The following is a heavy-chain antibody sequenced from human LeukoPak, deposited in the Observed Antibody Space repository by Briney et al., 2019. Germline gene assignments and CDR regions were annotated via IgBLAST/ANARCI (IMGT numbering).Heavy chain of an antibody. CDR3: ARDTYYFGMDV. J-gene: IGHJ6*02. V-gene: IGHV3-53*01. Sequence: GGSLRHSCAVSGFTVSTNYMTWVRQAPGKGLEWVSIIYSGGNTYYADSVNGRFTISRHNSKNTLYLQMNSLRAEDTAVYYCARDTYYFGMDVWGQGTTVSVSS. CDR2: IYSGGNT. CDR1: GFTVSTNY.